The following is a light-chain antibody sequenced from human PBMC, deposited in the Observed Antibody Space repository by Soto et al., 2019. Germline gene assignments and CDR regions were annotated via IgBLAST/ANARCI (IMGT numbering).Light chain of an antibody. CDR1: QSISSW. J-gene: IGKJ1*01. CDR2: DAS. V-gene: IGKV1-5*01. CDR3: QQYYSYPLT. Sequence: DIQMTQSPSTLSASVGDRVTITCRASQSISSWLAWYQQKPGKAPKLLIYDASNLESGVPSRFSGSGSGTEFTLTISCLQSEDFATYYCQQYYSYPLTFGQGTKVDIK.